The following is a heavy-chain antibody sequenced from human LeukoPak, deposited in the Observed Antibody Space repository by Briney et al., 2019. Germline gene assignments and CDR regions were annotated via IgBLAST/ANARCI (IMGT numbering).Heavy chain of an antibody. CDR1: GFTFSSSG. V-gene: IGHV3-30*02. D-gene: IGHD6-13*01. J-gene: IGHJ4*02. Sequence: GGSLRLSCAASGFTFSSSGVHWVRQAPGKGLEWVAFIRFDGSDEYYRDSVKGRFTISRDNSKNTLYLQMNSLRTEDTAVYYCANRPPKITAAGTSHDFHYWGQGTLVTVSS. CDR3: ANRPPKITAAGTSHDFHY. CDR2: IRFDGSDE.